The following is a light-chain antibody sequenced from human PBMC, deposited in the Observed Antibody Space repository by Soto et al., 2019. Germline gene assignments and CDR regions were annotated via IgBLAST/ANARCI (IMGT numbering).Light chain of an antibody. CDR2: AVS. CDR1: SSDVGGYNY. V-gene: IGLV2-14*01. J-gene: IGLJ1*01. Sequence: QSALAQPASVSGSPGQSITISCTGTSSDVGGYNYVSWYQQHPGKAPKLMIYAVSNRPSGVSNRFSGSKSGNTASLTISGLQAEDEADYYCSSSTSSSTPYVFGTGTKVTVL. CDR3: SSSTSSSTPYV.